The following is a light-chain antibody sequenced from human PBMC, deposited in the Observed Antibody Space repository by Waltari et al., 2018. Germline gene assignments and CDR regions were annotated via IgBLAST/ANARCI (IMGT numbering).Light chain of an antibody. J-gene: IGLJ2*01. V-gene: IGLV3-1*01. CDR3: QTWDSTTTWI. Sequence: SYELTQPPSVSVYPRQTAPITCSGYRLGGQFVRRYQQKPCQSPVVVLYENDQRPSGVPERFSGSNSGDTATLTISGTQAMDEADYYCQTWDSTTTWIFGGGTKLTVL. CDR2: END. CDR1: RLGGQF.